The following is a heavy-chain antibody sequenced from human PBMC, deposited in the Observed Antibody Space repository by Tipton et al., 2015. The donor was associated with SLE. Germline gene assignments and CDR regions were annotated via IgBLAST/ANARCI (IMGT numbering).Heavy chain of an antibody. CDR1: GGSISRSNFY. Sequence: TLSLTCTVSGGSISRSNFYWAWIRQPPGKGPEWIGSFYYGKSTFYNPSLKSRVTISVDTSKNQFSLKMSSVTAADTAVYYCARDTLGGLDYWGQGTLVTVSS. V-gene: IGHV4-39*02. J-gene: IGHJ4*02. CDR2: FYYGKST. CDR3: ARDTLGGLDY. D-gene: IGHD7-27*01.